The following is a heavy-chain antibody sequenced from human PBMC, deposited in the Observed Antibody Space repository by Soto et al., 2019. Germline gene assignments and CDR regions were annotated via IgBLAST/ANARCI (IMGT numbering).Heavy chain of an antibody. CDR3: AKDSRYSSSWYDHYYYGMDV. J-gene: IGHJ6*02. Sequence: HPGGSLRLSCAASGFTFSSYGMHWVRQAPGKGLEWVAVISYDGSNKYYADSVKGRFTISRDNSKNTLYLQMNSLRAEDTAVYYCAKDSRYSSSWYDHYYYGMDVWGQGTTVTVSS. CDR1: GFTFSSYG. V-gene: IGHV3-30*18. D-gene: IGHD6-13*01. CDR2: ISYDGSNK.